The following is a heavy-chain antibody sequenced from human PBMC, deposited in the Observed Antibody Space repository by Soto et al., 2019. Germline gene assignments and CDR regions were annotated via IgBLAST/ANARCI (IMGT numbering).Heavy chain of an antibody. D-gene: IGHD5-12*01. J-gene: IGHJ5*02. CDR1: GGSFSDTY. CDR2: INHNTNT. CDR3: ARGVRLLSGSLDP. Sequence: PSETLSLTCAVYGGSFSDTYWNWFRQPPGKGLEWIGEINHNTNTVYNPSLTSRVTISVDTSKNHFSLKLTSVTAADTAVYYCARGVRLLSGSLDPWGQGTLVTVSS. V-gene: IGHV4-34*01.